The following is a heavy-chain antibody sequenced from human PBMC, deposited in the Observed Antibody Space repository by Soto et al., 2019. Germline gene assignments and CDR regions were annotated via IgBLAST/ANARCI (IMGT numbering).Heavy chain of an antibody. CDR3: ARDNNDFLDY. Sequence: SETLSLTCTVSGSSISSGAYYWTWIRQLPGKDLEWIGYIYSNGNAYYNPSLKSRVTISVDTSKNQFSLKLSSVTAADTAVYYCARDNNDFLDYWGQGTLVTVS. CDR2: IYSNGNA. V-gene: IGHV4-31*03. J-gene: IGHJ4*02. CDR1: GSSISSGAYY. D-gene: IGHD3-3*01.